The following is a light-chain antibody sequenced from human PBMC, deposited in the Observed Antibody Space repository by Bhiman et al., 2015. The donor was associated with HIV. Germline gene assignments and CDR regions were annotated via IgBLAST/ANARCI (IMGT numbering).Light chain of an antibody. CDR3: QSYDSTLSASV. CDR2: DVS. J-gene: IGLJ2*01. CDR1: SSDVGTYNY. Sequence: QSALTQPASVSGSPGQSITISCTGTSSDVGTYNYVSWYQQHSGKAPKLMIYDVSKRPSGVSNRFSGSKSGDTASLTISGLQAEDEADYYCQSYDSTLSASVFGGGTKLTVL. V-gene: IGLV2-14*01.